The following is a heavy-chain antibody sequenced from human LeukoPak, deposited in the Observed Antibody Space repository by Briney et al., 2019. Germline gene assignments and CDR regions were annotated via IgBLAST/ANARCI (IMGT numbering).Heavy chain of an antibody. CDR2: IKQDGSEK. Sequence: GGSLRLSCAASGFTFSSYWMNWVRQAPGKGLEWVANIKQDGSEKYYVDSVKGRFTISRDNAKNSLYLQMNSLRAEDTAVYYCAREVGFLEWLLEYYYYYYMDVWGKGTTVTVSS. D-gene: IGHD3-3*01. J-gene: IGHJ6*03. CDR1: GFTFSSYW. V-gene: IGHV3-7*01. CDR3: AREVGFLEWLLEYYYYYYMDV.